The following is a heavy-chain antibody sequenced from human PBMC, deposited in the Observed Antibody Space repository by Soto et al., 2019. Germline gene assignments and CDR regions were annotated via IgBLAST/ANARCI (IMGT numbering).Heavy chain of an antibody. D-gene: IGHD4-4*01. CDR2: INPYNGHT. CDR1: GYTFNSFG. CDR3: ARVFTVGANDH. Sequence: VQLVQSGGEVKKHGASVKVSCKASGYTFNSFGLTWVRKAPGHGLEWLGWINPYNGHTNYAQMVQGRVAMTTDTSTSIANMELSSLTLDDTAEYFCARVFTVGANDHWVQGTLVTVSS. J-gene: IGHJ1*01. V-gene: IGHV1-18*01.